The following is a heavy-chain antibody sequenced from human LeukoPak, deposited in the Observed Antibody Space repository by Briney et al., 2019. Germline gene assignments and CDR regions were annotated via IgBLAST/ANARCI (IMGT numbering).Heavy chain of an antibody. V-gene: IGHV4-4*02. CDR2: IYRSGST. Sequence: SETLSLTCGVSGGSINSDNWWSWVRQPPGKGLEWIGEIYRSGSTNYNPSLKSRVTISIDKSKNQFSLKLSSVTAADTAVYYCASPRWDWGQGTMVTVSS. J-gene: IGHJ3*01. CDR3: ASPRWD. D-gene: IGHD5-24*01. CDR1: GGSINSDNW.